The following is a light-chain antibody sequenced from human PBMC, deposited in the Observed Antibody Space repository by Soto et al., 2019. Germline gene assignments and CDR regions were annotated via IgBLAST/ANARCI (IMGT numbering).Light chain of an antibody. CDR2: EVS. J-gene: IGLJ1*01. CDR3: SSYTSSSIYV. Sequence: QSALTHPAFVSGPPGQSMTIFCTATSSDVGWYNDVSCYQQHPGKAQKLMSYEVSNRPSGVSNRFSGSRSGNTVSLRISGLQAEDEADYSCSSYTSSSIYVFGTGTKVTVL. V-gene: IGLV2-14*01. CDR1: SSDVGWYND.